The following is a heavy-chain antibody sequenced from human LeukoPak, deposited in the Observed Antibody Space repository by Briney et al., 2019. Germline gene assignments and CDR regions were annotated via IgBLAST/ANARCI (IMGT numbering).Heavy chain of an antibody. V-gene: IGHV4-39*07. Sequence: SETLSLTCTVSGGSISSSSYYWGWIRLPPGKGLEWIGSIYYSGSTYCNPSLKSRVTISVDTSKNQFSLKLNSVTAADTAVYYCAGTYYYGSENAFDIWGQGTMVTVSS. CDR1: GGSISSSSYY. J-gene: IGHJ3*02. CDR2: IYYSGST. CDR3: AGTYYYGSENAFDI. D-gene: IGHD3-10*01.